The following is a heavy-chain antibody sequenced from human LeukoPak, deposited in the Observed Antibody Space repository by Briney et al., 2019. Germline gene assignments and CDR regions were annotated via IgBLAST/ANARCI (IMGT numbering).Heavy chain of an antibody. CDR1: GFTFSVYS. CDR2: IKNSSSVI. Sequence: GGSLRLSCTASGFTFSVYSMIWVRQAPGTGLEWLSYIKNSSSVISYADSVRGRFTTSRDNAKNSLYLRMNSLRDEDTGVYYCARVRRNGYCDYWGQGTLVTVSS. D-gene: IGHD2-8*01. J-gene: IGHJ4*02. V-gene: IGHV3-48*02. CDR3: ARVRRNGYCDY.